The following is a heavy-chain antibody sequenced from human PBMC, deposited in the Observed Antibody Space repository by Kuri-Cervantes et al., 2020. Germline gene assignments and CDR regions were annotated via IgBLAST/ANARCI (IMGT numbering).Heavy chain of an antibody. V-gene: IGHV3-53*01. D-gene: IGHD1-26*01. J-gene: IGHJ4*02. CDR3: ARDPPLVGGFDY. CDR1: GFTVSSNY. Sequence: GGSLRLSCAASGFTVSSNYMGWVRQAPGKGLEWVSVIYSGGSTYYADSVKGRFTISRDNSKNTLYLQMNSLRAEDTAVYYYARDPPLVGGFDYWGQGTLVTVSS. CDR2: IYSGGST.